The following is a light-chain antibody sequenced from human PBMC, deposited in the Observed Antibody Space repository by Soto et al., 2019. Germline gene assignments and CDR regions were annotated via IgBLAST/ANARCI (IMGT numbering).Light chain of an antibody. Sequence: EIVLTQSPATLSLSPGERATLSCRASQSVSTYLAWYQQKPGQAPRLLIYGESNRATGIPARFSGSGSGTDFTLTISSLEPEDFAVYYCQQRSSWITFGQGTRLEMK. V-gene: IGKV3-11*01. J-gene: IGKJ5*01. CDR2: GES. CDR3: QQRSSWIT. CDR1: QSVSTY.